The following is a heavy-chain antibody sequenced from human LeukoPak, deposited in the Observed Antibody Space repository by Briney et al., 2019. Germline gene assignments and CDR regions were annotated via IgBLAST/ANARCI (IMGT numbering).Heavy chain of an antibody. CDR2: FHNSGTS. V-gene: IGHV4-4*08. CDR3: AKDRGIVVVPAAHDRDAFDI. J-gene: IGHJ3*02. Sequence: SETLSLTCTVSDDSISDYYRGWIRQPPGKGLEWIGYFHNSGTSTYNPSLKSRVTISADTSKNQFSLKLSSVTAADTAVYYCAKDRGIVVVPAAHDRDAFDIWGQGTMVTVSS. CDR1: DDSISDYY. D-gene: IGHD2-2*01.